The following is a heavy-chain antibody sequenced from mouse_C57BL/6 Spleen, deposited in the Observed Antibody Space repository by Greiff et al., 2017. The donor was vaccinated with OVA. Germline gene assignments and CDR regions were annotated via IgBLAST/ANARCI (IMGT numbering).Heavy chain of an antibody. J-gene: IGHJ2*01. CDR1: GFTFSDYG. CDR2: ISSGSSTI. D-gene: IGHD2-13*01. V-gene: IGHV5-17*01. CDR3: ATLYGDVVGFDY. Sequence: EVQRVESGGGLVKPGGSLKLSCAASGFTFSDYGMHWVRQAPEKGLEWVAYISSGSSTIYYADTVKGRVTISRDNARNTQFLQMTSLRSEDTAMYYGATLYGDVVGFDYWGQGTTLTVSS.